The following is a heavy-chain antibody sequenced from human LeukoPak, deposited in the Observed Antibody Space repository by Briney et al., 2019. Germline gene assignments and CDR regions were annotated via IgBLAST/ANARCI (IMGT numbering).Heavy chain of an antibody. CDR2: IIPILGIA. V-gene: IGHV1-69*04. CDR1: GGTFSSYA. J-gene: IGHJ5*02. CDR3: ARDYCSSTSCYANWFDP. Sequence: SVKVSCKASGGTFSSYATSWVRQAPGQGLEWMGRIIPILGIANYAQKFQGRVTITADKSTSTAYMELSSLRSEDTAVYYCARDYCSSTSCYANWFDPWGQGTLVTVSS. D-gene: IGHD2-2*01.